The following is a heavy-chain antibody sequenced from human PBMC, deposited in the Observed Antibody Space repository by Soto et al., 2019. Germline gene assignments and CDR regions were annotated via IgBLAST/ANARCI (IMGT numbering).Heavy chain of an antibody. CDR3: GRCRTDSYAMDV. Sequence: ASVKVSCKASGYSFSNCGIAWGRQAPGQGPEWMGWGSPYNGRTNYAKNVKSRGVMTTDISTNTVYLELRSLRSDDTAIYYCGRCRTDSYAMDVWGQGTTVTVSS. CDR2: GSPYNGRT. V-gene: IGHV1-18*01. CDR1: GYSFSNCG. J-gene: IGHJ6*02. D-gene: IGHD2-8*02.